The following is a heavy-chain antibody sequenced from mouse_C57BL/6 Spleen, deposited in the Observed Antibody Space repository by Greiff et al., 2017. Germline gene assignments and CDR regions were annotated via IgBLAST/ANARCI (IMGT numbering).Heavy chain of an antibody. CDR3: ARNPPTTVVEWAMDY. D-gene: IGHD1-1*01. J-gene: IGHJ4*01. V-gene: IGHV1-19*01. CDR1: GYTFTDYY. CDR2: INPYNGGT. Sequence: VQLKQSGPVLVKPGASVKMSCKASGYTFTDYYMNWVKQSHGKSLEWIGVINPYNGGTSYNQKFKGKATLTVDKSSSTAYMELNSLTSEDSAVYYCARNPPTTVVEWAMDYWGQGTSVTVSS.